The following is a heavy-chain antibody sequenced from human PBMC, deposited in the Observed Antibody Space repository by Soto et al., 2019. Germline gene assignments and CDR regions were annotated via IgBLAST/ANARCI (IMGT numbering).Heavy chain of an antibody. Sequence: SCKVSGDTLAWRSLCSVRQAPGNGLEWLGGFDPEDGEAISAQNVQGRITMTADAYTGTVFMELNSLRSDDTAVYYCAALYASGAEFWGKGTMVTVSS. J-gene: IGHJ6*04. CDR2: FDPEDGEA. CDR1: GDTLAWRS. V-gene: IGHV1-24*01. D-gene: IGHD2-2*01. CDR3: AALYASGAEF.